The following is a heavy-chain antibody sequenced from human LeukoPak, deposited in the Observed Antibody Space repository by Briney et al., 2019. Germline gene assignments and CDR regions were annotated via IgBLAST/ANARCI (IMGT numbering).Heavy chain of an antibody. Sequence: ASVKVSCKASGYTFTNYYMHWVRQAPGQGLEWVGVSTPSGGRKTYAQKFQGRVTMTRDTSTSTVYMELSSLRSEDTAVYYCTRELGGSYFDYWGQGTLVTVSS. CDR1: GYTFTNYY. CDR3: TRELGGSYFDY. V-gene: IGHV1-46*01. CDR2: STPSGGRK. D-gene: IGHD1-26*01. J-gene: IGHJ4*02.